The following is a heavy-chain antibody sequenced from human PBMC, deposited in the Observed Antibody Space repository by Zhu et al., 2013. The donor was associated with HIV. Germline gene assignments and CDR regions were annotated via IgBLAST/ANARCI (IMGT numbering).Heavy chain of an antibody. Sequence: QVQLVQSGAEVKKPGASVKISCKPSGYIFADYYIHWVRQAPGQGLEWMGIINPNVPTTMYAEKFQGRLTLTSDTSTTTVYMELNSLTSEDTAMYYCARGLGGWSCYLDFRAFDYWGQGTLVTVSS. CDR1: GYIFADYY. CDR2: INPNVPTT. D-gene: IGHD2-15*01. V-gene: IGHV1-46*01. CDR3: ARGLGGWSCYLDFRAFDY. J-gene: IGHJ4*02.